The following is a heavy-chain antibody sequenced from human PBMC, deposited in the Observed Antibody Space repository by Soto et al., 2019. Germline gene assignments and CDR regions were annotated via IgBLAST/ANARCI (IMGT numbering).Heavy chain of an antibody. CDR1: GFTFNEDW. Sequence: PGGSLRLSCAASGFTFNEDWISWVRQAPGKGLEWVGRIKSKTDGGTTDYAAPVKGRFTISRDDSKNTLYLQMNSLKTEDTAVYYCTTWATYGDPSVGYGMDVWGQGTTVTVSS. D-gene: IGHD4-17*01. V-gene: IGHV3-15*01. J-gene: IGHJ6*02. CDR3: TTWATYGDPSVGYGMDV. CDR2: IKSKTDGGTT.